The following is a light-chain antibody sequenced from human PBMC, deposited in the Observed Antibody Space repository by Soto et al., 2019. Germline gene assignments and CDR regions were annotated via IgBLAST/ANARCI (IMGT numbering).Light chain of an antibody. CDR1: QGIRSD. V-gene: IGKV1-6*01. CDR2: AAS. J-gene: IGKJ1*01. CDR3: QQYNSYSWT. Sequence: ATQMTQSPSSLSASVGDRVTITCRASQGIRSDLGWYQQTPGKAPKLLIYAASTLRSGVPSRFSASGSGTDFTLTISSLQPDDFATYYCQQYNSYSWTFGQGTKVDIK.